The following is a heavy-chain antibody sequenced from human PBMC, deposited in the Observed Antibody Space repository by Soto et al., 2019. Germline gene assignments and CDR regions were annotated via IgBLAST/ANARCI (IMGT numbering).Heavy chain of an antibody. V-gene: IGHV3-23*01. CDR2: ISGSGCST. Sequence: WGSLRLSCVASVFTFSIYAMSWVRQAPGKGLEWASAISGSGCSTYYADSVKGRFTISRDNSKNTLYLQMNSLRAEDTAVYYCAKEEWDAFDIWGQGTMVTFSS. CDR1: VFTFSIYA. D-gene: IGHD3-3*01. J-gene: IGHJ3*02. CDR3: AKEEWDAFDI.